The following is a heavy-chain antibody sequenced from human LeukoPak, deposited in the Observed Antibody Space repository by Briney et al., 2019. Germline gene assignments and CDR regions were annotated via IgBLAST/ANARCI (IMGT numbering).Heavy chain of an antibody. Sequence: ASVKVSCTASGYTFTSYGISWVRQAPGQGLEWMGWISAYNGNTNYAQKLQGRVTMTTDTSTSTAYMELRSLRSDDTAVYYCARGLDILTGHSRLDPWGQGTLVTVSS. CDR2: ISAYNGNT. D-gene: IGHD3-9*01. CDR3: ARGLDILTGHSRLDP. J-gene: IGHJ5*02. V-gene: IGHV1-18*04. CDR1: GYTFTSYG.